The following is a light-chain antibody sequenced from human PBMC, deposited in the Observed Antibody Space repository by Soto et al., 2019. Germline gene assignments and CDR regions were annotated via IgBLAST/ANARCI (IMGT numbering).Light chain of an antibody. CDR1: SSNIGSNT. V-gene: IGLV1-44*01. CDR2: SNN. CDR3: AAWDDSLNGWV. J-gene: IGLJ1*01. Sequence: QSALTQPLSASRTPGQRVTISRSGSSSNIGSNTVNWYQQLPGTAPKLLIYSNNQRPSGVPDRFSGSKSGTSASLAISGLQSEDEADYYCAAWDDSLNGWVFGTGTKVTVL.